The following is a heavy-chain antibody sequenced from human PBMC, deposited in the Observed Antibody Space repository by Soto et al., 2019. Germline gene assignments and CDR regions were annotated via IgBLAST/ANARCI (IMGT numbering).Heavy chain of an antibody. CDR1: GGSISSGGYS. J-gene: IGHJ4*02. CDR2: IYHSGST. D-gene: IGHD4-17*01. V-gene: IGHV4-30-2*01. CDR3: ARAGLNDYGDPGDFDY. Sequence: SETLSLTCAVSGGSISSGGYSWSWIRQPPGKGLEWIGYIYHSGSTYYNPSLKSRVTISVDRSKNQFSLKLSSVTAADTAVYYCARAGLNDYGDPGDFDYWGQGTLVTVSS.